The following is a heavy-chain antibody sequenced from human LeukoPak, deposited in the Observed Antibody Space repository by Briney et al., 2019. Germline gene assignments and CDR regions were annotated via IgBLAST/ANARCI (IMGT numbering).Heavy chain of an antibody. J-gene: IGHJ4*02. CDR2: ISAGGGAT. Sequence: GGSLRLSCAASEFTYSNYAMTWVRQAPGKGLEWVSTISAGGGATYYADSVKGRFTVSRDNSKNTLYLQMNSLRAEDTAAYYCAKSTRGSGSYGYLDHWGQGTLVTVSS. CDR3: AKSTRGSGSYGYLDH. V-gene: IGHV3-23*01. D-gene: IGHD3-10*01. CDR1: EFTYSNYA.